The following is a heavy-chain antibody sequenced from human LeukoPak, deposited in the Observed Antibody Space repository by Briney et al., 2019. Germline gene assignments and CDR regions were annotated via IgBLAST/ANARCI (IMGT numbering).Heavy chain of an antibody. CDR1: GFTFDDYA. CDR3: AREYSGYGVYYYYMDV. J-gene: IGHJ6*03. CDR2: ISWNSGTI. D-gene: IGHD5-12*01. V-gene: IGHV3-9*01. Sequence: GGSLRFSCAVSGFTFDDYAMHWVRQESGKGLEWVSGISWNSGTIVYADSVKGRFTISRDNAKNSLYLQMNSLRAEDTALYYCAREYSGYGVYYYYMDVWGKGTTVTVSS.